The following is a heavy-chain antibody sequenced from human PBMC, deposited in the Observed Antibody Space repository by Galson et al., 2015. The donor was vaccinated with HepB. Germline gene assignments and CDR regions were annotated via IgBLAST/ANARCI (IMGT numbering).Heavy chain of an antibody. D-gene: IGHD6-6*01. V-gene: IGHV3-23*01. Sequence: SLRLSCAASGFNFSSYAMRWVRQAPEKGLQWVSGIGSSGHSIYYPHSVKGRFTISRDTSKNTLYLQLSSLRVDDTAVYYCAKDVSSSSVWYFDLWGRGTLVSVSS. CDR1: GFNFSSYA. J-gene: IGHJ2*01. CDR3: AKDVSSSSVWYFDL. CDR2: IGSSGHSI.